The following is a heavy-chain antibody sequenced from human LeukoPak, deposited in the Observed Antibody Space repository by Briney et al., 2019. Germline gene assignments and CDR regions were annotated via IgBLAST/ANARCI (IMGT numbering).Heavy chain of an antibody. J-gene: IGHJ4*02. CDR1: GGSFSSYA. V-gene: IGHV1-69*06. CDR2: IIPLFGAP. CDR3: ARDPGSGWYSDY. Sequence: SVKVSCKASGGSFSSYAISWVRQAPGQGLEWMGGIIPLFGAPNYAQKFQGRVTITADKSTTTAYMELSSLRSEDTAVYFCARDPGSGWYSDYWGRGTLVTVSS. D-gene: IGHD6-19*01.